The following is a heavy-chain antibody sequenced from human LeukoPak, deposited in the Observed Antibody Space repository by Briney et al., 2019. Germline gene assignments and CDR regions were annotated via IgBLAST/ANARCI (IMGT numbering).Heavy chain of an antibody. CDR1: GGSFTGYY. CDR3: ARSEAFNI. J-gene: IGHJ3*02. V-gene: IGHV4-34*01. Sequence: PSETLSLTCAVYGGSFTGYYWSWIRQPPGRGLEWIGEIHHRGSTNYNPSLKSRVTISIGTSKNQFSLKLSVVTAADTAVYYCARSEAFNIWGQGTMVTVSS. CDR2: IHHRGST.